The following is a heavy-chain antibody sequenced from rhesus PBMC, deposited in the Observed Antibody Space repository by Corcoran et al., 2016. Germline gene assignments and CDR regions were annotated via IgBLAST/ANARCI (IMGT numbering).Heavy chain of an antibody. CDR2: IYWNDIK. Sequence: QVTLKESGPALVKPTQTLTPTCTFSGVSISTPGTGVGGIRQPPGKALEWLATIYWNDIKYDRPSPKSRLTISKDTSKTQVVLTMTNMYPVDTATYYCSREENWNYGYWGQGVLVTVSS. CDR1: GVSISTPGTG. CDR3: SREENWNYGY. D-gene: IGHD1-26*01. J-gene: IGHJ4*01. V-gene: IGHV2-95*01.